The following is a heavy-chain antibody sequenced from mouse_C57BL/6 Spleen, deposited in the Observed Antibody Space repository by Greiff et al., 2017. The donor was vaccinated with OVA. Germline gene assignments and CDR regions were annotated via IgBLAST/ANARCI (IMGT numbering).Heavy chain of an antibody. J-gene: IGHJ4*01. CDR1: GYTFTSYW. CDR2: IYPGNSDT. V-gene: IGHV1-5*01. Sequence: VQLQQSGTVLARPGASVKMSCKTSGYTFTSYWMHWVKQRPGQGLEWIGAIYPGNSDTSYNQKFKGKAKLTAVTSASTAYMELSSLTNEDSAVDYCTRRDGSSEAMDYWGQGTSVTVSS. CDR3: TRRDGSSEAMDY. D-gene: IGHD1-1*01.